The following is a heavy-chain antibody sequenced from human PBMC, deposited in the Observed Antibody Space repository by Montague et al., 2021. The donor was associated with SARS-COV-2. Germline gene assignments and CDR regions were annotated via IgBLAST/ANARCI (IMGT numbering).Heavy chain of an antibody. Sequence: TLSLTCTVSGGSISSGGYYWIWIRQHPGKGLEWIGYIYYSGSTYYNPSLKSRVTISVDTSKNQFSLKLSSVTVADTAVYYCARVDRIAAAPFDYWGQGTLVTVSS. CDR3: ARVDRIAAAPFDY. D-gene: IGHD6-13*01. CDR2: IYYSGST. CDR1: GGSISSGGYY. J-gene: IGHJ4*02. V-gene: IGHV4-31*03.